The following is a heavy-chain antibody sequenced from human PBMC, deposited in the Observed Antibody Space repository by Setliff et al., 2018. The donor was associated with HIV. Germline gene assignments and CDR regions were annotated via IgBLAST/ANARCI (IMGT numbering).Heavy chain of an antibody. CDR3: ARDHNSGTLHAFDL. D-gene: IGHD1-26*01. CDR2: ISYSEYT. CDR1: GDPINSHY. V-gene: IGHV4-59*11. J-gene: IGHJ3*01. Sequence: SETLSLTCTVSGDPINSHYWSWIRQPPGEGLEWIGHISYSEYTNYNPSLKSRVTVSLDTSKKHFSLDLYSVTAADTAVYYCARDHNSGTLHAFDLWGQGTKVTVSS.